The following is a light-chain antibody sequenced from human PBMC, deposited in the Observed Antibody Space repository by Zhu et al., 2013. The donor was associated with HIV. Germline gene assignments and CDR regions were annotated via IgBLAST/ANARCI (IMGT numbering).Light chain of an antibody. CDR3: SSFTSISTLV. Sequence: QSALTQPASVSGSPGQSITISCTGTSSDVGGYNSVSWYRQYPGKAPKLMIFEVSNRPSGISNRFSSSKSGNTASLTISGLQAEDEADYYCSSFTSISTLVFGGGTKLTV. CDR2: EVS. CDR1: SSDVGGYNS. V-gene: IGLV2-14*01. J-gene: IGLJ2*01.